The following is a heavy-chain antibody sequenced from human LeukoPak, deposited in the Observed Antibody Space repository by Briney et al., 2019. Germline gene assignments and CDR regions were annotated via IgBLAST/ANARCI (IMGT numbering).Heavy chain of an antibody. CDR2: IYYSGST. D-gene: IGHD1-26*01. Sequence: SETLSLTCTVSGGSISSSSYYWGWIRQPPGKGLEWIGSIYYSGSTYYNPSLKSRVTISVDTSKNQFSLKLSSVTAADTAVYYCARLLSVEWELTPGWFDPWGQGTLVTVSS. CDR1: GGSISSSSYY. J-gene: IGHJ5*02. CDR3: ARLLSVEWELTPGWFDP. V-gene: IGHV4-39*01.